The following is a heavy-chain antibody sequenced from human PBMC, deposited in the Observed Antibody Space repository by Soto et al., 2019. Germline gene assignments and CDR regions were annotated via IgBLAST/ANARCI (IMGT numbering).Heavy chain of an antibody. J-gene: IGHJ5*02. CDR3: AREGIAMRWFDP. D-gene: IGHD3-10*01. Sequence: SETLSLTCTVSGGSVSSGNYYWSWIRQPPGRGLEWIGHIYYSGRTNYNPSLKSRVTISADTSKNQFFLKLNSVTAADTAVYYCAREGIAMRWFDPWGQGTLVTVSS. CDR1: GGSVSSGNYY. CDR2: IYYSGRT. V-gene: IGHV4-61*01.